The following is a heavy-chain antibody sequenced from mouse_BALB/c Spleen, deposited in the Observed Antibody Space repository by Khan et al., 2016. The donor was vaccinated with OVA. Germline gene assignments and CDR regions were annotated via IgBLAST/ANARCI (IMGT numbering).Heavy chain of an antibody. V-gene: IGHV3-2*02. J-gene: IGHJ4*01. CDR1: GYSITSNYA. CDR3: ARGNYYGYAMDY. Sequence: EVELVESGPGLVKPSQSLSLTCTVTGYSITSNYAWNWIRQFPGNKLEWMGYISYSGTTSYNPSLKSRISITRATSKNQFFLQLHSVTTEDTATDYGARGNYYGYAMDYWGQGTSVTVSS. D-gene: IGHD1-1*01. CDR2: ISYSGTT.